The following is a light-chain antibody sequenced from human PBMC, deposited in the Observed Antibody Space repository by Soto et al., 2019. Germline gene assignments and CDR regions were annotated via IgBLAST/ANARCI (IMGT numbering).Light chain of an antibody. J-gene: IGKJ2*01. CDR1: QSVSSS. V-gene: IGKV3-11*01. CDR3: QQRSNWPPYT. Sequence: EIVLTQSPATLSLSPGERVTLSCRASQSVSSSLAWYQQKPGQAPRLLIYDASNRVTGIPGRFSGSGSGTDFTLSISSLEPEDFAVYYCQQRSNWPPYTFGQGTKLEIK. CDR2: DAS.